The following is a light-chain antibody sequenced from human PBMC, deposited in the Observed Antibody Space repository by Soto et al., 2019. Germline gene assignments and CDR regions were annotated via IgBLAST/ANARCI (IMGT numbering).Light chain of an antibody. CDR1: QGISSY. Sequence: AIRMTQSPSSLSASTGDRVTITCRASQGISSYLAWYQQKPGTAPKLLIYAASTLQSGVPSRFSGSGSGTDFTLTISCLQSEDFATYYCQQYYSYLYTFGQGTKLEI. V-gene: IGKV1-8*01. CDR2: AAS. J-gene: IGKJ2*01. CDR3: QQYYSYLYT.